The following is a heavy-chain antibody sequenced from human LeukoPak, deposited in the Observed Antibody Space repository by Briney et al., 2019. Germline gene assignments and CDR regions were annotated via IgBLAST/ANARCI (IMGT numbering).Heavy chain of an antibody. CDR1: GGSFSGYY. D-gene: IGHD3-22*01. CDR3: ARHLVVTMIVVVITTSRVNWFDP. J-gene: IGHJ5*02. V-gene: IGHV4-34*01. CDR2: INHSGST. Sequence: PSETLSLTCAVYGGSFSGYYWSWIRQPPGKGLEWIGEINHSGSTNYNPSLKSRVTISVDTSKNQFSLKLSSVTAADTAVYYCARHLVVTMIVVVITTSRVNWFDPWGQGTLVTVSS.